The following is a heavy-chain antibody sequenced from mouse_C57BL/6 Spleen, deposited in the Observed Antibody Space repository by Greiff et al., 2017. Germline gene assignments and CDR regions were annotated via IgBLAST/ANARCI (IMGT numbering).Heavy chain of an antibody. CDR2: IYPSDSET. CDR3: ARDYDYGPMDY. V-gene: IGHV1-61*01. D-gene: IGHD2-4*01. J-gene: IGHJ4*01. Sequence: VQLQQPGAELVRPGPSVKLSCTASGYTFTSYWMDWVKQRPGQGLEWIGNIYPSDSETHYNQKFKDKATLTVDKSSSTAYMQLSSLTSEDSAVYYCARDYDYGPMDYWGQGTSVTVSS. CDR1: GYTFTSYW.